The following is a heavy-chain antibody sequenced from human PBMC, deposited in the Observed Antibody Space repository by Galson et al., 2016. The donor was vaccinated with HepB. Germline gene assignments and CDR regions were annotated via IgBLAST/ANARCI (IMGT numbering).Heavy chain of an antibody. D-gene: IGHD3-22*01. J-gene: IGHJ2*01. V-gene: IGHV1-69*13. CDR2: IIPIFGTA. CDR1: GGTFTSYA. Sequence: SVKVSCKASGGTFTSYAISWVRQAPGQGLEWMGGIIPIFGTANYAQKFQGRVTITADESTSTAYMELSSLRSEDTAMYYCARGRATYDSSGYYRNPYFYFDLWGRGTLVTVSS. CDR3: ARGRATYDSSGYYRNPYFYFDL.